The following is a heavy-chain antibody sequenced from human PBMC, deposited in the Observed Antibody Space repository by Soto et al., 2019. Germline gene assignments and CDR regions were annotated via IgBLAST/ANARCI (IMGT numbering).Heavy chain of an antibody. D-gene: IGHD3-9*01. CDR1: GFTFSSYG. V-gene: IGHV3-30*18. CDR2: ISYDGSNK. Sequence: QVQLVESGGGVVQPGRSLRLSCAASGFTFSSYGMHWVRQAPGKGLEWVAVISYDGSNKYYADSVKGRFTISRDNSKNTLYLHMNSLRAEDTAVYYCAKDRVFDWLLSPGGYYYYYYGMDVWGQGTTVTVSS. CDR3: AKDRVFDWLLSPGGYYYYYYGMDV. J-gene: IGHJ6*02.